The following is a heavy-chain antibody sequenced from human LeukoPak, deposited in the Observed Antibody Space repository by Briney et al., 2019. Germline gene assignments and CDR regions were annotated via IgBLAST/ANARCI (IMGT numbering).Heavy chain of an antibody. V-gene: IGHV3-30*18. CDR3: AKSMVRGVIITGYAFDI. J-gene: IGHJ3*02. D-gene: IGHD3-10*01. CDR1: GFTFSSYG. CDR2: ISYDGSNK. Sequence: PGRSLRLSCAASGFTFSSYGMHWVRQAPGKGLEWVAVISYDGSNKYYADSVKGRFTISRDNSKNTLYLQMNSLRAEDTAVYYCAKSMVRGVIITGYAFDIWGQGTMVTVSS.